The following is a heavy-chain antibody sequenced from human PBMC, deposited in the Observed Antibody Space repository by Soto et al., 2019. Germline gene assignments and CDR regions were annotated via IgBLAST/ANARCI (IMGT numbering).Heavy chain of an antibody. CDR1: GFTFSSYW. D-gene: IGHD3-10*01. V-gene: IGHV3-7*03. CDR2: IKQDGSEK. J-gene: IGHJ3*02. CDR3: ARGGFLDAFDI. Sequence: GGSLRLSCAASGFTFSSYWMSWVRQAPGKGLEWVANIKQDGSEKYYVDSVKGRFTISRDNAKNSLYLQMNSLRAEDSAVYYCARGGFLDAFDIWGQGTMVTVSS.